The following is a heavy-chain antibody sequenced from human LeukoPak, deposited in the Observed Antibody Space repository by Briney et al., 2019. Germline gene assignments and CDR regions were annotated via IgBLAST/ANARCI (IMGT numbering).Heavy chain of an antibody. J-gene: IGHJ3*02. CDR3: AREKYSGCYYDAFDI. D-gene: IGHD1-26*01. Sequence: GASVKVSCKTSGYSFTNYGINWVRQAPGQGLEWMGWISANNGNTNYAQKLQGRVTLTTDTSTSTAYMELRSLRSDDTAVYYCAREKYSGCYYDAFDIWGQGTVVTVSS. CDR2: ISANNGNT. CDR1: GYSFTNYG. V-gene: IGHV1-18*01.